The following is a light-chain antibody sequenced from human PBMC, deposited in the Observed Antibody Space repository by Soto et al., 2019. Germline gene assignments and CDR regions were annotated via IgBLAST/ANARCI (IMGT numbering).Light chain of an antibody. Sequence: EIVLTQSPGTLSLSPGERATLSCRASQSVSSSYLAWYQQKPGQAPRLLIYGASSRATGIPDRFSGSGSGTDFTLTISCLEPEDFAVYYCQQDGNSPLTFCAGTNVDIK. J-gene: IGKJ4*01. V-gene: IGKV3-20*01. CDR2: GAS. CDR3: QQDGNSPLT. CDR1: QSVSSSY.